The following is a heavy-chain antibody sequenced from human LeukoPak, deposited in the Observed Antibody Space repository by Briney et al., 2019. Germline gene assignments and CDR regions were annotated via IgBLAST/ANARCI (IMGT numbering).Heavy chain of an antibody. CDR2: IIPIFGTA. CDR3: ARDIYTNWGIHDAFDI. J-gene: IGHJ3*02. V-gene: IGHV1-69*05. Sequence: SVKVSCKASGGTFSSYAISWVRQAPGQGLEWMGGIIPIFGTANYAQKFQGRVTITTDESTSTAYMELSSLRSEDTAVYCCARDIYTNWGIHDAFDIWGQGTMVTVSS. D-gene: IGHD7-27*01. CDR1: GGTFSSYA.